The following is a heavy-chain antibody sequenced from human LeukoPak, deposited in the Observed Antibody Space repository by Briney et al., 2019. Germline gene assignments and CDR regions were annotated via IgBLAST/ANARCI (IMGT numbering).Heavy chain of an antibody. CDR3: AKDMYNSGWDYFDY. CDR2: ISWNSGSI. J-gene: IGHJ4*02. Sequence: GGSLRLSCAASGFTFDDYAMHWVRQVPGKGLEWVSGISWNSGSIGYADSVKGRFTISRDNAKNSLYLQMNSLRAEDTALYYCAKDMYNSGWDYFDYWGQGALVTVSS. V-gene: IGHV3-9*01. CDR1: GFTFDDYA. D-gene: IGHD6-19*01.